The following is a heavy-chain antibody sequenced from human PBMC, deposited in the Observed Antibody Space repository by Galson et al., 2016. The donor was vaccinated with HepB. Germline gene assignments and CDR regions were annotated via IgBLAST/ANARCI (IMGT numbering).Heavy chain of an antibody. J-gene: IGHJ3*02. CDR2: IIPIFGTT. Sequence: SVKVXCKASGXXFNXXXFIXXXQAXXQGLEXMGGIIPIFGTTNYAQKFQGRVTITADKSTSTAYMELNSLKSEDTAVYYCAREGGMGWQQLTDAFDIWGQGTMVTVSS. D-gene: IGHD5-24*01. CDR1: GXXFNXXX. V-gene: IGHV1-69*06. CDR3: AREGGMGWQQLTDAFDI.